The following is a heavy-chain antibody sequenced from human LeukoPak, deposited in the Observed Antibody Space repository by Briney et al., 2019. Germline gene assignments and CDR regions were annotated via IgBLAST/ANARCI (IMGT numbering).Heavy chain of an antibody. V-gene: IGHV3-7*03. CDR3: AKRTRDGFNTPIDF. J-gene: IGHJ4*02. Sequence: GGSLRLSCAASAFTFSNYWMSWVRQAPGKGLEWVANIKEDGSEINYVDSVKGRFTISRDNAKNSLYLQMNSLTVEDTAVYYCAKRTRDGFNTPIDFWGQGTLVTVS. D-gene: IGHD5-24*01. CDR2: IKEDGSEI. CDR1: AFTFSNYW.